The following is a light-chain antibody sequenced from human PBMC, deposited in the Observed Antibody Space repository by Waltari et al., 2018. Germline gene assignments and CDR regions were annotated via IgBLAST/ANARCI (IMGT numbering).Light chain of an antibody. Sequence: QSALTQPASVSGSPGQSITISCTGTSSDVGGYNYVSWYQQHPGKAPKRMIYEVSKRPEGVSNLFSGSKSGNTASLTISGLQAEDESDYYCSSYTSSSTVVFGGGTKLTVL. CDR2: EVS. CDR1: SSDVGGYNY. V-gene: IGLV2-14*01. CDR3: SSYTSSSTVV. J-gene: IGLJ2*01.